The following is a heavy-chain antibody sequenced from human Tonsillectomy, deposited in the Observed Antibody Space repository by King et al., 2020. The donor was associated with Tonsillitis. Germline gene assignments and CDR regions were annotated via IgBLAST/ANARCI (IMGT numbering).Heavy chain of an antibody. CDR3: ARPNSLDPYGSHHYDAFDI. V-gene: IGHV4-39*01. CDR2: IYYTGST. J-gene: IGHJ3*02. Sequence: QMQLQESGPGLVKPSETLSLTCAVSGVSISSSSYYWGWIRQPPGKGLEWIGSIYYTGSTYHSPSLKSRVTMSVDTSKNQFSLILSSVTAADTAMYYCARPNSLDPYGSHHYDAFDIWGQGTMVTVSS. D-gene: IGHD3-10*01. CDR1: GVSISSSSYY.